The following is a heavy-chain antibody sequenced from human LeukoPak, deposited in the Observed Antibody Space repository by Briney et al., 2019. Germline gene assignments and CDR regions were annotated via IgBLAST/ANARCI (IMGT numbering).Heavy chain of an antibody. CDR3: ARGTLWFGEFLDY. CDR2: ISSSSSYI. Sequence: PGGSLRLSCAASGFTFSSYSMNWVRQAPGKGLEWVSSISSSSSYIYYADSVKGRFTISRDNAKNSLYLQMNSLRAEDTAVDYCARGTLWFGEFLDYWGQGTLVTVSS. D-gene: IGHD3-10*01. V-gene: IGHV3-21*01. CDR1: GFTFSSYS. J-gene: IGHJ4*02.